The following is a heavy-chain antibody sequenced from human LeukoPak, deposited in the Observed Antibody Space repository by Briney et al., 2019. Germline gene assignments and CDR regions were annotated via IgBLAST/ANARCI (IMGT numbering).Heavy chain of an antibody. CDR3: ARGAETTTNWFDP. CDR1: GYTFTGYY. D-gene: IGHD1-7*01. V-gene: IGHV1-2*06. J-gene: IGHJ5*02. Sequence: ASVKVSCKASGYTFTGYYMHWVRQAPGQGLEGMGRINPNSGGTNHAQKFQGRVTVTRDTSISTAYMELSRLTSDDTAVYYCARGAETTTNWFDPWGQGTLVTVSS. CDR2: INPNSGGT.